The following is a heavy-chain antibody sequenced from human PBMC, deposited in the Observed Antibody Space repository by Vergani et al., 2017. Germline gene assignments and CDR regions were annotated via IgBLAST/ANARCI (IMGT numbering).Heavy chain of an antibody. D-gene: IGHD4-17*01. J-gene: IGHJ3*01. CDR2: VYWNDDE. V-gene: IGHV2-5*01. CDR1: GFSLTTGGEG. CDR3: VHRLGYCDWDGAFDV. Sequence: QITLRESGPTLVKPTQTLTLTCTFSGFSLTTGGEGVGWIRQPPGRALEWLAFVYWNDDERYSPSLKSRVTITKDTSKNEVILTMATMDPVDTATYYCVHRLGYCDWDGAFDVWGPGTMGTGSS.